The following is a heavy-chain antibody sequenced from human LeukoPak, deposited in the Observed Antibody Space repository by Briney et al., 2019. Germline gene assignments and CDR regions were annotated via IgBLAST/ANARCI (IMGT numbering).Heavy chain of an antibody. CDR1: GFTFSRYW. D-gene: IGHD5-24*01. Sequence: GGSLRLSCAASGFTFSRYWMSWVRQAPGKGLEWVASINQDESAKRYVDSVKGRFTISRDNAKNSLYLQMNSLRAEDTAVYYCAREGHGLPFDYWGQGTLVTVSS. CDR3: AREGHGLPFDY. J-gene: IGHJ4*02. CDR2: INQDESAK. V-gene: IGHV3-7*01.